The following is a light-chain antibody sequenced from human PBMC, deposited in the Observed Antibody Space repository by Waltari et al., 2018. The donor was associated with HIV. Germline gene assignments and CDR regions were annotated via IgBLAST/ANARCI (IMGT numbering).Light chain of an antibody. CDR3: SSYTGSSNII. V-gene: IGLV2-8*01. CDR1: TTDVGVYNY. Sequence: QSALTQPPSASGSPGQSVTISCTGTTTDVGVYNYVSWYQHLPGKAPRLIIYEVNKRPSGVPDRFSGSKSDNTASLTVSGLQAEDEADYYCSSYTGSSNIIFGGGTKLTVL. J-gene: IGLJ2*01. CDR2: EVN.